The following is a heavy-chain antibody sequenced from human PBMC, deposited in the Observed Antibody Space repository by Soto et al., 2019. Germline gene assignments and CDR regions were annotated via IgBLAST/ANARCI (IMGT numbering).Heavy chain of an antibody. V-gene: IGHV4-34*01. CDR1: GGSFSGYY. Sequence: SETLSLTCAVYGGSFSGYYWSWIRQPPGKGLEWIGEINHSGSTNYNPSLKSRVTISVDTSKNQFSLKLSSVTAADTAVYYCARGFGDFWSGYYKYYYYGVDVWGQGTTVTVSS. D-gene: IGHD3-3*01. CDR3: ARGFGDFWSGYYKYYYYGVDV. J-gene: IGHJ6*02. CDR2: INHSGST.